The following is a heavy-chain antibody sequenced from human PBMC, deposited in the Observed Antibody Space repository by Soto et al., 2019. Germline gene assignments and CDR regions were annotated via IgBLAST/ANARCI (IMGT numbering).Heavy chain of an antibody. CDR2: IIPLFGTT. V-gene: IGHV1-69*01. Sequence: QVQVVQSGVEVRRPGSSVKVSCKASGDTFKNCVISWVRQAPGQGLEWMGGIIPLFGTTDFAQRVQGRLTITTDESTTTAYMELSRLRSDDTATYYCAAELGFGKLSVVWGQGTTVIVSS. CDR1: GDTFKNCV. D-gene: IGHD3-10*01. J-gene: IGHJ6*02. CDR3: AAELGFGKLSVV.